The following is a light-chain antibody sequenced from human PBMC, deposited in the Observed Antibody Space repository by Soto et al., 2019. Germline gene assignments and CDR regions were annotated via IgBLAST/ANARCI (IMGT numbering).Light chain of an antibody. CDR3: ASYAVSSVV. Sequence: QSALTQPPSASGSPGQSVTISCTGTSSDIGGYNYISWYQQQPGRAPKLIIYEVTKRPSGVPDRFSASKSGNTASLTVSGRQVEDEADYYCASYAVSSVVFGGGTKLTVL. CDR2: EVT. J-gene: IGLJ2*01. V-gene: IGLV2-8*01. CDR1: SSDIGGYNY.